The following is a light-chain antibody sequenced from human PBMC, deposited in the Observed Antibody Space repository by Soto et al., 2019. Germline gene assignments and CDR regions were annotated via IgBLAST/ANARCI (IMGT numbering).Light chain of an antibody. CDR1: QDITNS. CDR2: GAS. CDR3: QHYHNLPLT. J-gene: IGKJ4*01. Sequence: IQMTQSPSSLSASVGDRVTITCQANQDITNSLNWYQQIPGKAPKLLIYGASNLVTGVPSRFSGRGSGTAFTFTISSLQPEDSAPYYCQHYHNLPLTFGGGTKVEIK. V-gene: IGKV1-33*01.